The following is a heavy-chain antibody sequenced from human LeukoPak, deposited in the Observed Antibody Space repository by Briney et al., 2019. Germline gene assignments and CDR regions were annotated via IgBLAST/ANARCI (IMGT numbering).Heavy chain of an antibody. V-gene: IGHV7-4-1*02. D-gene: IGHD2-2*01. CDR2: INTNTGNP. J-gene: IGHJ6*02. Sequence: GASVKCSCKASGYTFTSYAMNWVRQAPGQGLEWMGWINTNTGNPTYAQGFTGRFVFSLDTSVSTAYLQISSLKAEDTAVYYCARLVPAAILREHGMDVWGQGTTVTVSS. CDR3: ARLVPAAILREHGMDV. CDR1: GYTFTSYA.